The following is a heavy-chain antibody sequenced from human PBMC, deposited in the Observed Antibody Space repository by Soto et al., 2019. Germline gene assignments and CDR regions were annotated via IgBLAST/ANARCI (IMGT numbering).Heavy chain of an antibody. CDR2: INDSAST. CDR3: HAEDGIRDVRSVSAFLLNRSSDL. V-gene: IGHV4-30-2*05. J-gene: IGHJ2*01. D-gene: IGHD3-10*02. Sequence: TPGKGREWIGYINDSASTYYNPSLKSRLTVSVDTSKNQFSLRLTSATAADTAVFFFHAEDGIRDVRSVSAFLLNRSSDL.